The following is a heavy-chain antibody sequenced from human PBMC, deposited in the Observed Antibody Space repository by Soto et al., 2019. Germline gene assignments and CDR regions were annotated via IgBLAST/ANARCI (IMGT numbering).Heavy chain of an antibody. Sequence: QERLVQSGAEVRKPGSSVKVSCKVTGGTSTRYAINWVRQAPGQAYEWMGGIVPMFGTSKYAQKFQGRVTITADTSTNIAYMELRSLRSEDTAVYYCNRGSEYDFWSGYLWGQGTLVSVSS. D-gene: IGHD3-3*01. CDR2: IVPMFGTS. CDR1: GGTSTRYA. CDR3: NRGSEYDFWSGYL. J-gene: IGHJ4*02. V-gene: IGHV1-69*06.